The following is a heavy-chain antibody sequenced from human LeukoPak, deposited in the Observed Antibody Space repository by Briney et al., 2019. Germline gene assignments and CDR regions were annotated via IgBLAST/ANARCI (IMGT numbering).Heavy chain of an antibody. D-gene: IGHD2-15*01. V-gene: IGHV4-59*01. J-gene: IGHJ4*02. Sequence: SETLSLTCTVSGGSISSYYWSWIRQPPGKGLEWIGYIYYSGSTNYNPSLKSRVTISVDTSKNQFSLKLNSVTAADTAVYYRARVRGTGWYYFDYWGQGTLVTVSS. CDR3: ARVRGTGWYYFDY. CDR2: IYYSGST. CDR1: GGSISSYY.